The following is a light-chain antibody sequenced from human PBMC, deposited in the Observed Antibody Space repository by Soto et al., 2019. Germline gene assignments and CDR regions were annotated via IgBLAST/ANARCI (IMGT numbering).Light chain of an antibody. CDR1: QTVSGNY. V-gene: IGKV3-20*01. CDR3: HQYGSSPPYT. Sequence: EIVLTQSPGTLPLSPGERAALSCRASQTVSGNYLAWYQQKPGQAPRLLIYGSSDRAAGIPDRFSGSGSGTDFTLTINGLEPEDFAVYYCHQYGSSPPYTFGQGTNLEIK. CDR2: GSS. J-gene: IGKJ2*01.